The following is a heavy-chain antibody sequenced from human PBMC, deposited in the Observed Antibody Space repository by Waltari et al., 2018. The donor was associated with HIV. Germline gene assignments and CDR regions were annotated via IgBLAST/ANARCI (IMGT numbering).Heavy chain of an antibody. J-gene: IGHJ4*01. CDR3: ARLSGSKGFDY. CDR1: GGSISRGSLS. Sequence: QVQLQESGPGLLKPSQTLSLTRTVSGGSISRGSLSWSWIRQSAGKTLEWIGRIYGSGSVNYNSSVESRVTISRDTSKNQFSLLLTSVTAADSAIYYCARLSGSKGFDYWGQGTLVTVSS. D-gene: IGHD3-3*02. V-gene: IGHV4-61*02. CDR2: IYGSGSV.